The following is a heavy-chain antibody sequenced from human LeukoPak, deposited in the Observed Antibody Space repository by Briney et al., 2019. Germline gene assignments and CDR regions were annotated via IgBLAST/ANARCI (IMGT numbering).Heavy chain of an antibody. J-gene: IGHJ6*02. CDR2: IYSGGST. V-gene: IGHV3-53*01. CDR3: ARERPYGMDV. Sequence: GSLRLSCAVSGFSFSSYAMSWVRQAPGKGLEWVSVIYSGGSTYYADSVKGRFTISRDNSKNTLYLQMNSLRAEDTAVYYCARERPYGMDVWGQGTTVTVSS. D-gene: IGHD6-6*01. CDR1: GFSFSSYA.